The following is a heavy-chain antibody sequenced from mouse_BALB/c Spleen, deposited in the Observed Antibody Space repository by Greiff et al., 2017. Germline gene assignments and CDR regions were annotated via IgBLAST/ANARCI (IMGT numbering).Heavy chain of an antibody. J-gene: IGHJ4*01. CDR1: GFTFSSFG. Sequence: EVQGVESGGGLVQPGGSRKLSCAASGFTFSSFGMHWVRQAPEKGLEWVAYISSGSSTIYYADTVKGRFTISRDKTKNTLFLQMTSLRSEDTAKYYCARSEGMDYWGQGTSVTVSS. V-gene: IGHV5-17*02. CDR3: ARSEGMDY. CDR2: ISSGSSTI.